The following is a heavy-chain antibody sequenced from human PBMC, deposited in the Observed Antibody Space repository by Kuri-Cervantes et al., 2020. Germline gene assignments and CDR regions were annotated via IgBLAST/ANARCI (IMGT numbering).Heavy chain of an antibody. CDR1: GYSFTSYW. CDR2: VYPGDSDT. D-gene: IGHD5-24*01. CDR3: ARLGRWLQLPEIRTTDYFFDY. J-gene: IGHJ4*02. V-gene: IGHV5-51*01. Sequence: GGSLRLSCKGSGYSFTSYWIGWVRQMPGKGLEWMGIVYPGDSDTRYSPSFQGQVTISADKSISTAYLQWSSLKASDTAMYYCARLGRWLQLPEIRTTDYFFDYWGQGTLVTVSS.